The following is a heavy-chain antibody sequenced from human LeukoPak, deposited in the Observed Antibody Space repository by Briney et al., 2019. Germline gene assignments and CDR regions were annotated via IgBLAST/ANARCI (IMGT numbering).Heavy chain of an antibody. Sequence: GGSLRLSCAASGFTFSQYSMNWVRQAPGKGLEWVSHIRSSSETFYADSVKGRFTISRNNARNSLYLQMNNLRGEDTAIYYCARDAGNSGYGCDLWGQGTLVTVSS. CDR2: IRSSSET. D-gene: IGHD5-12*01. CDR3: ARDAGNSGYGCDL. V-gene: IGHV3-48*01. CDR1: GFTFSQYS. J-gene: IGHJ5*02.